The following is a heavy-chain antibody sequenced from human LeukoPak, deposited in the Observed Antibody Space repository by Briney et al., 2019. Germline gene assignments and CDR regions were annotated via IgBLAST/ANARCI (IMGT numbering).Heavy chain of an antibody. V-gene: IGHV3-23*01. Sequence: GGSLRLSCAASGFTFSSYAMSWVRQAPGKGLEWVSAISGSGGSTYYADSVKGRFTISRDNSKNTLYLQMNSLRAKDTAMYYCARREQQLVDAELDYWGQGTLVTVSS. CDR2: ISGSGGST. D-gene: IGHD6-13*01. CDR1: GFTFSSYA. J-gene: IGHJ4*02. CDR3: ARREQQLVDAELDY.